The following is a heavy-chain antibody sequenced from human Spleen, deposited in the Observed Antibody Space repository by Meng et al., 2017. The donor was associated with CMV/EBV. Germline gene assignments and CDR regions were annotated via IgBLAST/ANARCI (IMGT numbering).Heavy chain of an antibody. D-gene: IGHD3-9*01. CDR3: VRRYYFDY. Sequence: KVACKASGYTLTNNYMHWVRQAPGQGLEWMGKIDPLRGSTTYAQRFQGRLTLTRDTSTSTVFMELRSLKSEDTAVYFCVRRYYFDYWGQGTLVTVSS. CDR2: IDPLRGST. V-gene: IGHV1-46*01. J-gene: IGHJ4*03. CDR1: GYTLTNNY.